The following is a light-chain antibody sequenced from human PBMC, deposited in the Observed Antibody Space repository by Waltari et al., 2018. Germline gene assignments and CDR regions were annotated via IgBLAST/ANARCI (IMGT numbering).Light chain of an antibody. CDR3: HQCNTYST. J-gene: IGKJ1*01. CDR1: QSISAW. V-gene: IGKV1-5*01. CDR2: DAS. Sequence: DIQMTQSPSTLSASVGDRVTITCRASQSISAWLAWYQLRPGKAPKLLISDASILERGVPSRFSGSGSGTEFTLTINSLQPDDFATYYCHQCNTYSTFGQGTKVEIK.